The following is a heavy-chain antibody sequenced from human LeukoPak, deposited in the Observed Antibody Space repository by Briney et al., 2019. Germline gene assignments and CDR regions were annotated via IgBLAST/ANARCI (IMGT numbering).Heavy chain of an antibody. CDR1: GYSISSGYY. D-gene: IGHD3-10*01. CDR2: IYHSGST. Sequence: PSETLSLTCTVSGYSISSGYYWGWIRQPPGKGLEWIGSIYHSGSTYYNPSLKSRVTISVDTSKNQFSLKLSSVTAADTAVYYCARDRKFTXXWGQGTMXT. CDR3: ARDRKFTXX. J-gene: IGHJ3*01. V-gene: IGHV4-38-2*02.